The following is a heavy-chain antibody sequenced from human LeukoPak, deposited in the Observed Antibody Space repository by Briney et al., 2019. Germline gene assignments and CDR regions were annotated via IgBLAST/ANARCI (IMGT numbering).Heavy chain of an antibody. CDR1: GGSISSSNW. Sequence: SGTLSLTCAVSGGSISSSNWWSWVRQPPGKGLEWIGEIYHSGSTNYNPSLKSRVTISVDKSKNQFSLKLSSVTAADTAVYYCARDWDDGRAERPAWGQGTLVTVSS. D-gene: IGHD3-22*01. CDR3: ARDWDDGRAERPA. CDR2: IYHSGST. J-gene: IGHJ5*02. V-gene: IGHV4-4*02.